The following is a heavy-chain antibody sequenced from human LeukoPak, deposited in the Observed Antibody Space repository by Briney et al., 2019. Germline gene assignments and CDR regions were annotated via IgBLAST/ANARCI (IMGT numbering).Heavy chain of an antibody. V-gene: IGHV1-69*01. D-gene: IGHD2-21*01. CDR1: GGTFSSYV. CDR3: ARTPPHLAYCGGDCYFGAFDI. Sequence: SVKVSCKASGGTFSSYVVSWVRQAPGQGLEWMGGIIPIFGTANYAQKFQGRVTITADESTSTAYMELSSLRSEDTAVYYCARTPPHLAYCGGDCYFGAFDIWGQGTMVTVSS. CDR2: IIPIFGTA. J-gene: IGHJ3*02.